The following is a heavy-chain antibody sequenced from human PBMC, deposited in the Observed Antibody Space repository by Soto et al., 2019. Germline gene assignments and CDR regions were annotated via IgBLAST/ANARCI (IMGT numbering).Heavy chain of an antibody. D-gene: IGHD6-6*01. CDR1: GFTFSDYY. CDR3: GKIAALNWFDP. J-gene: IGHJ5*02. Sequence: PGGSLRLSCAASGFTFSDYYMSWIRQAPGKGLEWVSYISSSGSTIYYADSVKGRFTISRDNAKNSLYLQMNSLRAEDTAVYYCGKIAALNWFDPWGQGTLVTVSS. CDR2: ISSSGSTI. V-gene: IGHV3-11*01.